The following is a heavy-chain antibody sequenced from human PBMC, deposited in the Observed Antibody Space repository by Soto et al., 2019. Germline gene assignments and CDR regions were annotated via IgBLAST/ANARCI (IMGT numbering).Heavy chain of an antibody. V-gene: IGHV5-10-1*01. D-gene: IGHD3-9*01. Sequence: GESLKLSCKGSGYSFTSYWISWVRQMPGKGLEWMGRIDPSDSYTNYSPSFQGHVTISADKSISTAYLQWSRLKASDTAMYYCERHFEDQSAYNWFDPWGQGTLVTVSS. CDR1: GYSFTSYW. CDR3: ERHFEDQSAYNWFDP. CDR2: IDPSDSYT. J-gene: IGHJ5*02.